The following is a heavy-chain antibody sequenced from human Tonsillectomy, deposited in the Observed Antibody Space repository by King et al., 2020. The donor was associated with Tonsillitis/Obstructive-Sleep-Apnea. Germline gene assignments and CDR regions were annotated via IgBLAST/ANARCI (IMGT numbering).Heavy chain of an antibody. CDR2: IYYSDSA. V-gene: IGHV4-59*01. D-gene: IGHD2-8*01. Sequence: MQLQESGPGLVKPSETLSLTCTVSGGSISSYYWSWIRQPPGKGLEWIGYIYYSDSANYNPSLKSRVTISVDTSKNQFSLKLSSVTAADTAVYYCARDMVLEAGGEAFDIWGRGTMVTVSS. J-gene: IGHJ3*02. CDR1: GGSISSYY. CDR3: ARDMVLEAGGEAFDI.